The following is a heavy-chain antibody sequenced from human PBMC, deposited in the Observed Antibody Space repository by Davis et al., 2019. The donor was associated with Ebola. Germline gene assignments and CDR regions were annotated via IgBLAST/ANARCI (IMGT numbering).Heavy chain of an antibody. V-gene: IGHV4-61*05. CDR1: GGSISSSSYY. J-gene: IGHJ4*02. CDR2: IHYSGST. D-gene: IGHD3-16*01. Sequence: SETLSLTCTVSGGSISSSSYYWGWIRQPPGKGLEFMGYIHYSGSTNYSPSLKSRVTISVDTSKNQFSLKLSSVTAADTAVYYCARHWVSPRGIFDCWGQGILVTVSS. CDR3: ARHWVSPRGIFDC.